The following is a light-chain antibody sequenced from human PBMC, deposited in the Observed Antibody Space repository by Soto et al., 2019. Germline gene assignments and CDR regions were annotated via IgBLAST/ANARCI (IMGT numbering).Light chain of an antibody. CDR3: NSYTSSSTLYV. J-gene: IGLJ1*01. Sequence: QSALTQPASVSGSPGQSITISCTGTSSDVGGYDYVSWYQHYPGKAPKLMIYEVSNRPSGVSSRFSGSKSGNTASLTISGLQAEDEADYYCNSYTSSSTLYVFGTGTQLTVL. V-gene: IGLV2-14*01. CDR1: SSDVGGYDY. CDR2: EVS.